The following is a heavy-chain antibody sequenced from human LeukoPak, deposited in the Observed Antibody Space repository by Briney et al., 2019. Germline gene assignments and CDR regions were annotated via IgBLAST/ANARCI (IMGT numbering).Heavy chain of an antibody. J-gene: IGHJ4*02. CDR3: ATVHDSSLDY. V-gene: IGHV3-7*01. CDR2: IKQDGSEK. CDR1: GFTFSSFW. D-gene: IGHD1-1*01. Sequence: GGSLRLSCAASGFTFSSFWMNWVRQAPGKGLEWVANIKQDGSEKYYVDSVKGRFTISRDNAKNSLYLQMNSLRAEDTAVYYCATVHDSSLDYWGQGTLVTVSS.